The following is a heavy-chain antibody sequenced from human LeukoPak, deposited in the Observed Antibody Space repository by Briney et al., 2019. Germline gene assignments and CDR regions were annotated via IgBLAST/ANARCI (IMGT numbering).Heavy chain of an antibody. Sequence: NSSETLSLTCTVSGGSISIYYWTWIRQPAGKGLEWIGRIHSSGSTNYSPSLKSRVAMSLDTPKNQFSLELSSVTAADTAVYYCAREAVHYGSGSLDYWGQGTLVTVSS. CDR2: IHSSGST. V-gene: IGHV4-4*07. CDR3: AREAVHYGSGSLDY. CDR1: GGSISIYY. D-gene: IGHD3-10*01. J-gene: IGHJ4*02.